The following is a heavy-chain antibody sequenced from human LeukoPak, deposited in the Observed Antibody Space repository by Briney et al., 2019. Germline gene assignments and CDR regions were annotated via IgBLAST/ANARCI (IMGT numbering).Heavy chain of an antibody. D-gene: IGHD6-19*01. V-gene: IGHV4-59*11. CDR2: IYYSGST. Sequence: PSETLSLTCTVSGGSISSHYWSWIRQPPGKGLEWIGYIYYSGSTNYNPSLKSRVTISVDTSKNQFSLKLSSVTAADTAVYYCARFSTGGWFVYWGQGTLVTVSS. CDR3: ARFSTGGWFVY. J-gene: IGHJ4*02. CDR1: GGSISSHY.